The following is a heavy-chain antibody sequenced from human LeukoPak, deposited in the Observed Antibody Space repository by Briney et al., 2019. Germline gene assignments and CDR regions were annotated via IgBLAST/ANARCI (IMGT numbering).Heavy chain of an antibody. Sequence: GESLRLSCAASGFTFSSYSMNWVRQAPGKGLEWVSSIISSSSYIYYADLVKGRLTISRDNAKSSLYLQMNSLRAEDTAVYYCARDPRPADDFWSGYVLGALSWWDYYMEVWGKGTTVTVSS. J-gene: IGHJ6*03. CDR3: ARDPRPADDFWSGYVLGALSWWDYYMEV. CDR2: IISSSSYI. V-gene: IGHV3-21*01. D-gene: IGHD3-3*01. CDR1: GFTFSSYS.